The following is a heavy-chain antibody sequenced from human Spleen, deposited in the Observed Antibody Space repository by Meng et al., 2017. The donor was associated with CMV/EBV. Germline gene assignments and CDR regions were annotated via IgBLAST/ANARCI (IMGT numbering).Heavy chain of an antibody. CDR2: IYYSGTT. J-gene: IGHJ4*02. D-gene: IGHD1-26*01. V-gene: IGHV4-31*02. CDR3: ARVVSGSSSYFDY. CDR1: GASIDSGGYV. Sequence: TGCGASIDSGGYVWSWVRQQPGKGLEWIGYIYYSGTTYYNPSLKSRVTISVDTSKNQFSLKLSSVTAADTAVYYCARVVSGSSSYFDYWGQGTLVTVSS.